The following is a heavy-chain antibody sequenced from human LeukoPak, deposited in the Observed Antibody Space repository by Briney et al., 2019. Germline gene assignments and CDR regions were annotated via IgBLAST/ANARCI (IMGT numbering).Heavy chain of an antibody. D-gene: IGHD6-13*01. CDR2: ISPYSGAT. J-gene: IGHJ4*02. CDR1: GYTFTAYY. V-gene: IGHV1-2*02. CDR3: ARPASSPQRYFDY. Sequence: GASVTVSFTASGYTFTAYYIHWVRQAPGQGLEWMGWISPYSGATNSAQRFQRRVTMTRDTSISTAYMEVNRLTSDDTAVYYCARPASSPQRYFDYWGRGTPVTVSS.